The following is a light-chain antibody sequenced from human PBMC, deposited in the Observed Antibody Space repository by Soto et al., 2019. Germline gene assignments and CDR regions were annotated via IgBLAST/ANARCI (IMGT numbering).Light chain of an antibody. V-gene: IGKV3-20*01. CDR1: QSVSSSY. J-gene: IGKJ1*01. Sequence: IVLTQRRGPLSLSLGARATLSCRSSQSVSSSYLAWYQQKPGQAPRLLIYGASSRATGIPDRFSGSGSGTDFTLTISRLEPEDFAVYYCHQYGSSSWTLGQGTKVDIK. CDR3: HQYGSSSWT. CDR2: GAS.